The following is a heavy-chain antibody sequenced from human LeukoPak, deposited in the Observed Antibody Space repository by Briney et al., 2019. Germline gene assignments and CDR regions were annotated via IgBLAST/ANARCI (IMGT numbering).Heavy chain of an antibody. D-gene: IGHD1-26*01. CDR2: SNYIGIT. J-gene: IGHJ4*02. Sequence: SETLSLTCSVSGGSISDYYWTWIRQAPGKGLEWIGYSNYIGITNYNPSLESRVTISVDTSKNQSSLKVTSVTAADTAVYYCARGVGATHFDYWGQGTLVTVSS. CDR3: ARGVGATHFDY. CDR1: GGSISDYY. V-gene: IGHV4-59*01.